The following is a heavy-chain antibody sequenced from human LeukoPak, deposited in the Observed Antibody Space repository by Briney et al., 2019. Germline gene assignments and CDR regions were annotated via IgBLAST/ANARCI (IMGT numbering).Heavy chain of an antibody. J-gene: IGHJ4*02. CDR3: ARRVATTDHFDY. CDR2: ISGYNGNT. Sequence: ASVKVSCKASGYTFTSYGISWVRQAPGQGLEWMGWISGYNGNTNSAQKVQGRVTMTTDTSTTTAYMELRSLRSDDTAVYYCARRVATTDHFDYWGQGTLVTVPT. CDR1: GYTFTSYG. V-gene: IGHV1-18*01. D-gene: IGHD5-12*01.